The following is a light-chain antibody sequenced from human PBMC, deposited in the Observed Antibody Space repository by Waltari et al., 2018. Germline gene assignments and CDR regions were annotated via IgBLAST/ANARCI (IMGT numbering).Light chain of an antibody. CDR2: EAT. Sequence: QSALTQPASVYGSPGQSITISCTGTSSDVGGSDIVHWYQHHPGKAPKLIIYEATKRPSGVSDRFSASKSDNTSSLTISGLQADDEANYYCCSYAGSSTYVLFGGGTRLTVL. J-gene: IGLJ3*02. CDR3: CSYAGSSTYVL. CDR1: SSDVGGSDI. V-gene: IGLV2-23*01.